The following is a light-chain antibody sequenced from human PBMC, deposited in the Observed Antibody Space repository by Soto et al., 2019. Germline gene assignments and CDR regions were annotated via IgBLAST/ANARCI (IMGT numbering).Light chain of an antibody. V-gene: IGKV4-1*01. CDR2: WAS. CDR3: QQYYSTPPT. Sequence: DVVMTQSPDSLAVSLGERATINCKSSQNLLYNSNNKNYLAWYQQRPGQLPKLLIYWASTRESGVPDRFSGSGSGTDFTLTISSLQAADVAVYYCQQYYSTPPTFGQGTKVDIK. J-gene: IGKJ1*01. CDR1: QNLLYNSNNKNY.